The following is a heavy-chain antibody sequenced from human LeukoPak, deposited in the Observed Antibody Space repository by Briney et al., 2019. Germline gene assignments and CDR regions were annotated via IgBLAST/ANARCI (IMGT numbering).Heavy chain of an antibody. J-gene: IGHJ4*02. V-gene: IGHV4-34*01. CDR3: ARGRSRPGAGELSY. Sequence: SETLSLTCAVYGGSFSGYYWSWIRQPPGKGLEWIGEINHSGSTNYNPSLKSRVTISVDTSKNQFSLKLSSVTAADTAVYYCARGRSRPGAGELSYWGQGTLVTVSS. D-gene: IGHD3-16*02. CDR1: GGSFSGYY. CDR2: INHSGST.